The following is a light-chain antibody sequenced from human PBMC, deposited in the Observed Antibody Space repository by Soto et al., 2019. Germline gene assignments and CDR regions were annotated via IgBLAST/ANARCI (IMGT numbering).Light chain of an antibody. J-gene: IGKJ4*01. CDR1: QSVSGN. Sequence: EIVMTQSPATLSVSPGERATLSCRASQSVSGNLAWYQQKPGQAPRLLIYGASTRATGIPARFSCSGSGTAFTLTICSLQSEDFAVYYCQQYSEWPPVTFGRGTKVEIK. CDR2: GAS. V-gene: IGKV3-15*01. CDR3: QQYSEWPPVT.